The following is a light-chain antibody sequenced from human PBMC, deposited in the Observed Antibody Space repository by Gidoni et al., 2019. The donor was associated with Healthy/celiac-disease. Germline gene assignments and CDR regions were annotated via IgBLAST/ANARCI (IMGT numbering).Light chain of an antibody. Sequence: GDRVTITCRASQSNSSYLNWYQQKPGKAPKLLIYAASSLQSGVPSRFSGSGSGTDFTLTISSLQPEDFATYYCQQSYSTPPDTFGQGTKLEIK. J-gene: IGKJ2*01. CDR2: AAS. CDR3: QQSYSTPPDT. V-gene: IGKV1-39*01. CDR1: QSNSSY.